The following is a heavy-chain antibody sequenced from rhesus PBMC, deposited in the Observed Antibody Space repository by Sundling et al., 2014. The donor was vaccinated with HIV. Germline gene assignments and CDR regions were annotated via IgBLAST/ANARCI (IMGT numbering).Heavy chain of an antibody. CDR1: GGSISSIY. CDR2: IYGSGGST. D-gene: IGHD6-25*01. J-gene: IGHJ4*01. Sequence: QLQLQESGPGLVKPSETLSVTCTVSGGSISSIYWTWIRQAPGKGLEWIGYIYGSGGSTDYNPSLKSRVTLSVDTSKNQLSLKLTSVTAADTAVYYCARDDSGIWRKFGYWGQGILVTVSS. V-gene: IGHV4-169*02. CDR3: ARDDSGIWRKFGY.